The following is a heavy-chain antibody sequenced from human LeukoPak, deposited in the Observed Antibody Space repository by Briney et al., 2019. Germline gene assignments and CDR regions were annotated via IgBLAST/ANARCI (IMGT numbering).Heavy chain of an antibody. CDR3: AKDQVHYYYDSSGYYWNY. D-gene: IGHD3-22*01. V-gene: IGHV3-23*01. Sequence: GGSLRLSCAASGFTFSSYAMSRVRQAPGKGLEWVSAISGSGGSTYYADSVKGRFTISRDNSKDTLYLQMNSLRAEDTAVYYCAKDQVHYYYDSSGYYWNYWGQGTLVTVSS. CDR1: GFTFSSYA. CDR2: ISGSGGST. J-gene: IGHJ4*02.